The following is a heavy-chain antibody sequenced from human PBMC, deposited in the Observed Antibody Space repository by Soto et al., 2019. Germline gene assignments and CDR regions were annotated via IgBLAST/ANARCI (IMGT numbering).Heavy chain of an antibody. V-gene: IGHV3-7*01. D-gene: IGHD2-2*01. CDR3: ARAVVPVATDAFDI. J-gene: IGHJ3*02. Sequence: EVQLVESGGGLVQPGGSLRLSCAASGFTFSAYWMSWVRQAPGKGLEWVANIKEDGGEKYYVDSVKGRFTISRDNAKNSLYLHMISLRAEDTAVYYCARAVVPVATDAFDIWGRGTMVTVSS. CDR1: GFTFSAYW. CDR2: IKEDGGEK.